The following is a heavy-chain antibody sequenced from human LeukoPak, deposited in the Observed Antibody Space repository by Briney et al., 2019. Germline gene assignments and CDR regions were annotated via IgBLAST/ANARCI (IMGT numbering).Heavy chain of an antibody. J-gene: IGHJ6*04. CDR1: GFTFRSYS. CDR2: ISSSSSYI. V-gene: IGHV3-21*01. D-gene: IGHD2-2*01. CDR3: ARDPRWDIVVVPAAYYYYGMDV. Sequence: GGSLRLSCAASGFTFRSYSMTWVRQAPGKGLEWVSSISSSSSYIYYADSVKGRFTISRDNAKNSLYLQMNSLRAEDTAVYYCARDPRWDIVVVPAAYYYYGMDVRGKGTTVTVSS.